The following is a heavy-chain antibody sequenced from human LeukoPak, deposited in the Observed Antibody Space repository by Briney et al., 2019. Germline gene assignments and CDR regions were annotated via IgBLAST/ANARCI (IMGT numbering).Heavy chain of an antibody. J-gene: IGHJ4*02. V-gene: IGHV4-4*02. CDR1: GGSISSSNW. Sequence: SETLSLTCAVSGGSISSSNWWSWVRQPPGKGLEWIGEIYHSGSTNYNPSLKSRVTISVDKSKNQFSLKLTSVAAADTAVYYCARDDLLAGLDFWSQGTLVTVSS. CDR2: IYHSGST. D-gene: IGHD6-19*01. CDR3: ARDDLLAGLDF.